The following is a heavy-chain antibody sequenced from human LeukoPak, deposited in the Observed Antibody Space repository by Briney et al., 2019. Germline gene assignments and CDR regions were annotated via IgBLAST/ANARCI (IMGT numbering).Heavy chain of an antibody. D-gene: IGHD4-17*01. Sequence: GGSLRLSCAASEFSVGSNYMTWVRQAPGKGLEWVSLIYSGGSTYYADSVKGRFTISRDNSKNTLYLQMNSLRAEDTAVYYCARDLADGDYAADYWGQGTLVTVSS. J-gene: IGHJ4*02. CDR3: ARDLADGDYAADY. CDR2: IYSGGST. CDR1: EFSVGSNY. V-gene: IGHV3-53*01.